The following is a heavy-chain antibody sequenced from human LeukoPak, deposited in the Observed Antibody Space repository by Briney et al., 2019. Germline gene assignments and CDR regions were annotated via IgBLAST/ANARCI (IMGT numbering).Heavy chain of an antibody. Sequence: TPSLTCNVSGGSISSYYWSWIRQPPGKGPGWIGYIYYSGSTNYNPSLKSRVTISVDTSKNQFSLKLSSVTAADTAVYYCARDPPITMVRGVKEALDIWGQGTMVTVSS. V-gene: IGHV4-59*12. D-gene: IGHD3-10*01. J-gene: IGHJ3*02. CDR3: ARDPPITMVRGVKEALDI. CDR1: GGSISSYY. CDR2: IYYSGST.